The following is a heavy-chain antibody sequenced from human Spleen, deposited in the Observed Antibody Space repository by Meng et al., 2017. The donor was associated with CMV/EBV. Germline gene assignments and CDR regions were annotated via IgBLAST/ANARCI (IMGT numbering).Heavy chain of an antibody. CDR2: INPKTGDP. V-gene: IGHV1-2*06. D-gene: IGHD2-2*01. J-gene: IGHJ4*02. CDR3: TRRPLGSTRPFDY. CDR1: GFHFSGFY. Sequence: SGFHFSGFYIHWVRRAPGQSLEWMGQINPKTGDPKYAQRFEGRVSMPTDTSITTVYMELRSLRSDDTAFYYCTRRPLGSTRPFDYWGQGTLVTVSS.